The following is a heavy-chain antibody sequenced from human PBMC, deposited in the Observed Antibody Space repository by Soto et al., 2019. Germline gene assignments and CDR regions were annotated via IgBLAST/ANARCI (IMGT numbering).Heavy chain of an antibody. J-gene: IGHJ6*04. CDR3: ARETARAIVRNYYGMDV. CDR2: IWYDGSNK. Sequence: QVQLVESGGGVVQPGRSLRLSCAASGFTFSSYGMHWVRQAPGKGLEWVAVIWYDGSNKYYADSVKGRFTISRDNSKNTLYLQMNSLRAEDTAVYYCARETARAIVRNYYGMDVWGEGTTVTVSS. CDR1: GFTFSSYG. D-gene: IGHD3-10*01. V-gene: IGHV3-33*01.